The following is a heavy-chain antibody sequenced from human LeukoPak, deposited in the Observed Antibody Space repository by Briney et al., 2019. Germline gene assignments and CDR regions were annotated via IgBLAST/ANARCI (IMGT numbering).Heavy chain of an antibody. CDR1: GYTFTGYY. CDR2: INTNTGNP. Sequence: ASVKVSCKASGYTFTGYYMHWVRQAPGQGLEWMGWINTNTGNPTYAQGFTGRFVFSLDTSVSTAYLQISSLKAEDTAVYYCARDLRSGYYYENWFDPWGQGTLVTVSS. V-gene: IGHV7-4-1*02. J-gene: IGHJ5*02. CDR3: ARDLRSGYYYENWFDP. D-gene: IGHD3-22*01.